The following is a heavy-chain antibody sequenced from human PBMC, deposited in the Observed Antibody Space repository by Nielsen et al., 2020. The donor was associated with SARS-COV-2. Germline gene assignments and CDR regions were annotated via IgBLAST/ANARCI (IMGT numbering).Heavy chain of an antibody. CDR1: GGSFSGFY. D-gene: IGHD2-15*01. Sequence: GSLRLSCAVSGGSFSGFYWSWTRLPPGKGLEWIGEIDESGTTTYNPSLKSRVTISLGTSNNQFSLKLTSVTAADTAVYYCARGRVVGGTYYLNYWGQGTLVTVSS. CDR2: IDESGTT. CDR3: ARGRVVGGTYYLNY. V-gene: IGHV4-34*01. J-gene: IGHJ4*02.